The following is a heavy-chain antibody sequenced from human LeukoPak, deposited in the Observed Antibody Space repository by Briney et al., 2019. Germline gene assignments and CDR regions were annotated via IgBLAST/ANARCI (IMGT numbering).Heavy chain of an antibody. CDR3: ARGHPSSVPHYFDY. CDR1: GGSFSGYY. J-gene: IGHJ4*02. CDR2: INHSGST. Sequence: SETLFLTCAVYGGSFSGYYWSWIRQPPGKGLEWIGEINHSGSTNYNPSLKSRVTISVDTSKNQFSLKLSSVTAADTAAYYCARGHPSSVPHYFDYWGQGTLVTVSS. V-gene: IGHV4-34*01. D-gene: IGHD2-2*01.